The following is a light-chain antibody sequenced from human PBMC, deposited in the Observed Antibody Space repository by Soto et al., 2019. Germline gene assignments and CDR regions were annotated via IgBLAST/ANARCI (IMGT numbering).Light chain of an antibody. CDR1: QSVSSSY. CDR2: GAS. CDR3: QQYCNSPQT. J-gene: IGKJ1*01. V-gene: IGKV3-20*01. Sequence: EIVLTQSPGTLSLSPGERATLSCRASQSVSSSYLAWYQQKPGQAPRLLIYGASSRATGIPDRFSGSGSGTDFTLTISRLEPEDFAVYYCQQYCNSPQTFGQGTQVDIK.